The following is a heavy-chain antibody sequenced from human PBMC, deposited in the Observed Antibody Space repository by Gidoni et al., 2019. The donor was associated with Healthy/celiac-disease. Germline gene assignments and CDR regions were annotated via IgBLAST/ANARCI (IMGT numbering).Heavy chain of an antibody. CDR3: ARPKYYYDSSGYSSWYFDL. V-gene: IGHV1-18*04. CDR2: ISAYNGNT. J-gene: IGHJ2*01. D-gene: IGHD3-22*01. CDR1: GYTFTSYG. Sequence: QVQLVQSGAEVKKPGASVKVSCKASGYTFTSYGISWVRQAPGPGLEWMGWISAYNGNTNYAQKLQGRVTMTTDTAYMELRSLRSDDTAVYYCARPKYYYDSSGYSSWYFDLWGRGTLVTVSS.